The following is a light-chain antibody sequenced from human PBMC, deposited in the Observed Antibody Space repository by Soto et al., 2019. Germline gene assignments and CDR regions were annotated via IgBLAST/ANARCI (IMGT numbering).Light chain of an antibody. J-gene: IGLJ2*01. CDR1: SSNIGAGYD. CDR3: QSYDSILSGSVG. CDR2: GNS. Sequence: QSVLTQPPSVSGAPGQRVPISCTGSSSNIGAGYDVHWYQQLPGTAPKLLIYGNSNRPSGVPDRFSGSKSGTSASLAITGRQAEDEADYYFQSYDSILSGSVGFGGGTQLTVL. V-gene: IGLV1-40*01.